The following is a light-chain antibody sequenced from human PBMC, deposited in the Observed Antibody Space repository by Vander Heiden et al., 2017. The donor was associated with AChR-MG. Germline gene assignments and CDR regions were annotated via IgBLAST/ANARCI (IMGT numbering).Light chain of an antibody. CDR1: GSNIGANF. Sequence: QSVLTQPPSASGTPGPTVTISCSGSGSNIGANFVHWYQQFPGRAPKPLIHTNNQRPSGVPDRFSGFKSGTSASLAISGLRSEDEAVYYCAAWDDDFWLFGGGTKLTVL. V-gene: IGLV1-47*01. J-gene: IGLJ3*02. CDR2: TNN. CDR3: AAWDDDFWL.